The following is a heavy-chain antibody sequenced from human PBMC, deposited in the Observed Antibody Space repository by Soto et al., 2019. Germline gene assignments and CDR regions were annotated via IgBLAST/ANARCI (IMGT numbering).Heavy chain of an antibody. CDR2: ISGSGGST. CDR1: GFTFSSYG. Sequence: PGGSLKPSCAASGFTFSSYGMNWVRQAPGKGLEWVSAISGSGGSTYYADSVKGRFTISRDNSKNTLYLQMNSRRAEDKAVYYCAKLVLIVATMAHLDYWGQGT. CDR3: AKLVLIVATMAHLDY. D-gene: IGHD5-12*01. J-gene: IGHJ4*02. V-gene: IGHV3-23*01.